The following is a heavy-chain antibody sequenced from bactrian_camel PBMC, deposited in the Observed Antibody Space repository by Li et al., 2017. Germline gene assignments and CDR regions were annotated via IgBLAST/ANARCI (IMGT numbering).Heavy chain of an antibody. CDR3: AAGRPFVGCHLSQFDY. Sequence: HVQLVESGGGSVQAGGSLRLSCGFSGYFASRCCMGWFRQAPGKERERVAAIDSDATTYADSVKGRFTISKDNAKNTLYLQMNSLKPEDTAMYYCAAGRPFVGCHLSQFDYWGQGTQVTVS. CDR1: GYFASRCC. D-gene: IGHD3*01. V-gene: IGHV3S26*01. CDR2: IDSDAT. J-gene: IGHJ4*01.